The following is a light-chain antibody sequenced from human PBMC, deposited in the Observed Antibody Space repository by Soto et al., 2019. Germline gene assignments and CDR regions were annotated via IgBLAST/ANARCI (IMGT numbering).Light chain of an antibody. Sequence: EIVMTQSPATLSVSPGERATLSCRASQSVSNNLAWYQQKPGQAPRLLIYGASTRATGIPARFSGSGSGTEFTLTISSLQSEDFAVYYCQQYNNWPLLTFGGGTKVDIK. CDR1: QSVSNN. J-gene: IGKJ4*01. V-gene: IGKV3-15*01. CDR3: QQYNNWPLLT. CDR2: GAS.